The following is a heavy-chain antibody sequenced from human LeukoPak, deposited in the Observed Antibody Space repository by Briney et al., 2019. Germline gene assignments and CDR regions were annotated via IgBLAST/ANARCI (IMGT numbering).Heavy chain of an antibody. V-gene: IGHV4-39*07. J-gene: IGHJ4*02. Sequence: SETLSLTCTVSGGSISSSSYYWVWIRQPPGKGLEWIGNIYYSGSTYYNPSLKSRLTISLDTSKNQFSLYLRSVTAAETAVYYCARDPSPDYYGSGRPYYFDYWGQGTLVTVSS. D-gene: IGHD3-10*01. CDR2: IYYSGST. CDR1: GGSISSSSYY. CDR3: ARDPSPDYYGSGRPYYFDY.